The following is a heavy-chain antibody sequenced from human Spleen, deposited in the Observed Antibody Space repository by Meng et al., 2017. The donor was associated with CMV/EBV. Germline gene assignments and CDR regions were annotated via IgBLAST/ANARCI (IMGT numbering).Heavy chain of an antibody. J-gene: IGHJ4*02. CDR2: IYHSGST. V-gene: IGHV4-4*02. CDR1: GGSISSNNW. D-gene: IGHD2-2*01. CDR3: ARGAMPTDY. Sequence: SETLSLTCAVSGGSISSNNWWSWVRQPPGKGLEWIGEIYHSGSTNYNPSLKSRVTMSVDTSKNEFSLNLTSVTAADTAVYYCARGAMPTDYWGQGTLVTVSS.